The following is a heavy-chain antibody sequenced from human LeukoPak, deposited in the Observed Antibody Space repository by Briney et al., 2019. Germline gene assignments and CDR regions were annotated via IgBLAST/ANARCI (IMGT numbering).Heavy chain of an antibody. CDR2: INHSGST. CDR1: GGSFSGYY. CDR3: ARRTRGGYREIDY. Sequence: SETLSLTCAVYGGSFSGYYWSWIRQPPGKGLEWIGEINHSGSTNYNPSLKSRVTISVDTSKNQFSLKLSSVTAADTAVYYCARRTRGGYREIDYWGQGTLVTVSS. V-gene: IGHV4-34*01. D-gene: IGHD1-26*01. J-gene: IGHJ4*02.